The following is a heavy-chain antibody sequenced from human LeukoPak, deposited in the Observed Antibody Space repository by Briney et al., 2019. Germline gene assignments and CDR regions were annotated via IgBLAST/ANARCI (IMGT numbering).Heavy chain of an antibody. CDR2: IRRDGSHK. CDR3: AKSSIMFAAGRLGSIDF. Sequence: GGSLTLSCAASGFAFNDFAMYWVRQAPGKGLDWVALIRRDGSHKYYAHSIKGRFTISRDNSKNTLYLQMSSLRAEDTAVYYCAKSSIMFAAGRLGSIDFWGQGTLVTVSS. CDR1: GFAFNDFA. D-gene: IGHD6-25*01. V-gene: IGHV3-30*02. J-gene: IGHJ4*02.